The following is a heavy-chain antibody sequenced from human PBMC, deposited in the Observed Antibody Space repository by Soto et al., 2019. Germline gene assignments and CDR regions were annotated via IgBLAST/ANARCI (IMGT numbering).Heavy chain of an antibody. CDR2: VYSVGST. CDR1: GFSVSSNY. Sequence: SGGGLVQPGGSLRLSCAASGFSVSSNYVSWVRRAPGKGLEWVSVVYSVGSTYYADSVKGRFTSSRDSSKNTLYLQMSSLRAEDTAVYYCAGHSHKDYWGQGALVTVSS. J-gene: IGHJ4*02. V-gene: IGHV3-66*04. CDR3: AGHSHKDY.